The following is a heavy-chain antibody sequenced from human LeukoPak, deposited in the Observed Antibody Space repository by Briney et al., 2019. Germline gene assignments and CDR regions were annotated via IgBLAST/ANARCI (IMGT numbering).Heavy chain of an antibody. CDR2: INSDGSSI. Sequence: GGSLRLSCAASGFTFSNYWMHWVRQAPGKELVWVSRINSDGSSIVYADSVKGRFTISRDNAKNTLYLQMNNLRAEDTAVYYCAREGPDYYFDSWGHGTLVTVSS. CDR1: GFTFSNYW. V-gene: IGHV3-74*01. J-gene: IGHJ4*01. CDR3: AREGPDYYFDS.